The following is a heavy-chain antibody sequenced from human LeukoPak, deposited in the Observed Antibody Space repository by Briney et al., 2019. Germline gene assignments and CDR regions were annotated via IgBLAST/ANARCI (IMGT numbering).Heavy chain of an antibody. CDR3: TTAALPYYYYYYYMDV. CDR2: IKSKTDGGTT. CDR1: GFTFSNAW. J-gene: IGHJ6*03. V-gene: IGHV3-15*01. Sequence: GGSLRLSCAASGFTFSNAWMSWVRQAPGKGLEWVGRIKSKTDGGTTDYAAPVKGRFTISRDDSKNTLYLQMNSLKTEDTAVYYCTTAALPYYYYYYYMDVWGKGTTVTVSS.